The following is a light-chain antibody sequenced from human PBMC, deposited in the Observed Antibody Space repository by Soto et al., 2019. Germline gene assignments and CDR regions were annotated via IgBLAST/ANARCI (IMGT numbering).Light chain of an antibody. CDR3: SSYAGSNNLGV. Sequence: SHPGSASGSPWQSVTISYTGTSSDVGGYNYVSWYQQHPGKAPKLMIYEVSKRPSGVPDRFSGSKSGNTASLTVSGLQAEDEADYYCSSYAGSNNLGVFGTGTKVTVL. CDR1: SSDVGGYNY. J-gene: IGLJ1*01. CDR2: EVS. V-gene: IGLV2-8*01.